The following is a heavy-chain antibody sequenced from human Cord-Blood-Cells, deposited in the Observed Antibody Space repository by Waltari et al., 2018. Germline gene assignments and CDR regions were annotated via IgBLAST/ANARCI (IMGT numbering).Heavy chain of an antibody. CDR3: AKRFLEYSSGWYFDY. J-gene: IGHJ4*02. CDR1: GFPFSSYG. D-gene: IGHD6-19*01. V-gene: IGHV3-30*18. CDR2: ISYDGSNK. Sequence: QVQLVESGGGVVQPGRSLRLSCAASGFPFSSYGMHWVRQAPGKGLEWVAVISYDGSNKYYADSVKGRFTISRDNSKNTLYLQMNSLRAEDTAVYYCAKRFLEYSSGWYFDYWGQGTLVTVSS.